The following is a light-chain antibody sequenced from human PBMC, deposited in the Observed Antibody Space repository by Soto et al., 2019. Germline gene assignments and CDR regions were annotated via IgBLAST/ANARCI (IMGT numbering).Light chain of an antibody. CDR1: QSVNTAY. CDR2: GAS. V-gene: IGKV3-20*01. CDR3: QQYGSSPLT. J-gene: IGKJ4*01. Sequence: ENVLTQSPGTLSLSPGERVTLSCRASQSVNTAYLAWYQQKPGQAPRLLIYGASYRATGIPDRFSGSGSGTDFTLTISRLEPEDFAVYYCQQYGSSPLTFGGGTKVEIK.